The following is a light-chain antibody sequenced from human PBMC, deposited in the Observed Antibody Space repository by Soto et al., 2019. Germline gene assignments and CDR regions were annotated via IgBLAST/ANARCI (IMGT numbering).Light chain of an antibody. CDR1: KLGDKY. CDR3: QAWDSSTVV. J-gene: IGLJ2*01. Sequence: SYELTQPPSVSVSPGQTASITCSGDKLGDKYACWYQQKPGQSPVLVIYQGTMRPSGIPERFSGSNSGNTATLTISGTQTMDEADYYCQAWDSSTVVFGGGTQLTVL. CDR2: QGT. V-gene: IGLV3-1*01.